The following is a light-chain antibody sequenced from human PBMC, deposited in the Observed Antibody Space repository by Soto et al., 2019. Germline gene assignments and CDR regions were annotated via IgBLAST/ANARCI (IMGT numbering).Light chain of an antibody. CDR2: ANN. CDR3: ATWDDSLSDWV. Sequence: QSVLTQPPSAVGTPGQRVTISCSGSSSNIGNSYVYWYQQLPGTAPKLLIYANNQRPSGVPDRFSGSKSGTSASLAISGLRSEDEADYSCATWDDSLSDWVFGGGTKLTVL. CDR1: SSNIGNSY. V-gene: IGLV1-47*01. J-gene: IGLJ3*02.